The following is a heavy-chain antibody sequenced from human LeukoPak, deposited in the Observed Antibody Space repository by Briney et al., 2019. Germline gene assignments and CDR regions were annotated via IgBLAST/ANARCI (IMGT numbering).Heavy chain of an antibody. CDR1: SGSINSYY. V-gene: IGHV4-4*07. J-gene: IGHJ4*02. CDR2: IYTTGAT. Sequence: SETLSLTCTVSSGSINSYYWGWVRQPPGKGLEWIGRIYTTGATQYNPSLKSRVTMSIDTSTNQFSLNLGSMTAADTAVYYCGRQGYTASYFLDFWSQGTLVAVS. D-gene: IGHD1-26*01. CDR3: GRQGYTASYFLDF.